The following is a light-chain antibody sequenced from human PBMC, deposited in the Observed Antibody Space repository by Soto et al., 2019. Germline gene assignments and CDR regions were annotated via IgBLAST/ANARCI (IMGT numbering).Light chain of an antibody. CDR1: QGIRNE. J-gene: IGKJ1*01. CDR2: AAS. V-gene: IGKV1-17*01. CDR3: QQYNSYFRT. Sequence: IQSAQSASSLSESVRDRVTIACRASQGIRNELAWFQQKPGKAPKRLIYAASNLESGVPSRFSGSGSGTEFTLIISSLPPDDFATYYCQQYNSYFRTFGQGTKVDIK.